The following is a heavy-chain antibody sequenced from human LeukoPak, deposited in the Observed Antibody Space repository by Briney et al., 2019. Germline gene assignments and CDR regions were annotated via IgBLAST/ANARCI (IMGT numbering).Heavy chain of an antibody. Sequence: GGSLRLSCAASGFTFSNAWMSWVRQAPGKGLEWVGRIRSKTVGGTTDYAVPVKGRFTVSRDDSKNTLYLQMDSLKIEDTAVYYCTTSLAYCVGDCYPTRWGQGTLVTLSS. CDR3: TTSLAYCVGDCYPTR. V-gene: IGHV3-15*01. CDR2: IRSKTVGGTT. J-gene: IGHJ4*02. CDR1: GFTFSNAW. D-gene: IGHD2-21*02.